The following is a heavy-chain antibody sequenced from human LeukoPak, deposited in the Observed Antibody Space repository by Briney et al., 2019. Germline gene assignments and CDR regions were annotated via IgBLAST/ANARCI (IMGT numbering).Heavy chain of an antibody. CDR2: IYYSGST. CDR3: ASYSGYGLDY. CDR1: GGSISSYC. V-gene: IGHV4-59*01. Sequence: SETLSLTCTVSGGSISSYCWSWIRQPPGKGLEWIGYIYYSGSTNYNPSLKSRVTISVDTSKDQFSLKLSSVTAADTAVYYCASYSGYGLDYWGQGTLVTVSS. D-gene: IGHD5-12*01. J-gene: IGHJ4*02.